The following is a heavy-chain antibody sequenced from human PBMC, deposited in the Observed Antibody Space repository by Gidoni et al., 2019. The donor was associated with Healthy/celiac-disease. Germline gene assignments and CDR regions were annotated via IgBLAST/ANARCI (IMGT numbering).Heavy chain of an antibody. D-gene: IGHD5-18*01. CDR3: ARGGGYSYGHETSFDY. V-gene: IGHV3-13*01. J-gene: IGHJ4*02. CDR2: IGTAGDT. CDR1: GFTFSSYD. Sequence: EVQLVESGGGLVQPGGSLRLSCAASGFTFSSYDMHWVRQATGKGLEWVSAIGTAGDTYYPGSVKGRFTISRENAKNSLYLQMNSLRAGDTAVYYCARGGGYSYGHETSFDYWGQGTLVTVSS.